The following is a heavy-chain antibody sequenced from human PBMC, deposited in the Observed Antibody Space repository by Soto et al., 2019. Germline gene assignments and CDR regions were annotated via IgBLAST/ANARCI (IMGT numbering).Heavy chain of an antibody. D-gene: IGHD3-22*01. CDR3: ARGVRDSSGYYHAGWFDP. CDR1: GGSFSGYY. Sequence: PSETLSLTCAVYGGSFSGYYWSWIRQPPGKGLEWIGEIDHSGSTNYNPSLKSRVTISVDTSKNQFSLKLSSVTAADTAVYYCARGVRDSSGYYHAGWFDPWGQGTLVTVSS. J-gene: IGHJ5*02. CDR2: IDHSGST. V-gene: IGHV4-34*01.